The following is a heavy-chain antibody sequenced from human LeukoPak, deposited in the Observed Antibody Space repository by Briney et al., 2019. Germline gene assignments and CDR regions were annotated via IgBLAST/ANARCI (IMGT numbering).Heavy chain of an antibody. CDR2: IYYSGSP. CDR3: ARGAFLRWYQLPGDAFDI. J-gene: IGHJ3*02. V-gene: IGHV4-39*07. D-gene: IGHD2-2*01. Sequence: PSETLSLTCTVSGGSISSSRYYWGWLRPPPGKGLEWIGSIYYSGSPYYNPSLKSRVTMSVDTSKNQFSLRLSFVTAPDTAVYYCARGAFLRWYQLPGDAFDIWGQGTMVTVSS. CDR1: GGSISSSRYY.